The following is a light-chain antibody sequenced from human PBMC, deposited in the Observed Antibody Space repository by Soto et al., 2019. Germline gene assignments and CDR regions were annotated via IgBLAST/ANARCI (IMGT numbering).Light chain of an antibody. CDR1: SSNIGAGYD. CDR3: QSYDSSLSRV. Sequence: QSVLTQPPSVSGAPGXXXXISCTGSSSNIGAGYDVHWYQQLPGTAPKLLIYGNSNRPSGVPDRFSGSKSGTSASLAITGLQAEDEADYYCQSYDSSLSRVFGGGTKLTVL. J-gene: IGLJ2*01. V-gene: IGLV1-40*01. CDR2: GNS.